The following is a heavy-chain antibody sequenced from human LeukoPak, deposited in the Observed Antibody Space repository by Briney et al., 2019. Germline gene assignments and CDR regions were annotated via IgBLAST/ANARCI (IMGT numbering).Heavy chain of an antibody. CDR2: IKSKTDGGTT. D-gene: IGHD2-2*01. CDR1: GFTFSNAW. Sequence: GGSLRLSCAASGFTFSNAWMSWVRQAPGKGLEWVGRIKSKTDGGTTDYAAPVKGRFTISRDNSKNTLYLQMNSLRADDTAVYYCAKDILPAAFEYFQHWGQGTLVTVSS. CDR3: AKDILPAAFEYFQH. J-gene: IGHJ1*01. V-gene: IGHV3-15*01.